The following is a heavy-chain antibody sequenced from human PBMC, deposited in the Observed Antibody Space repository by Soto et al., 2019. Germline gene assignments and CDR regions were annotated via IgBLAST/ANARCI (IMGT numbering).Heavy chain of an antibody. CDR3: ASCWSPGSYSPEEYYYYGMDV. V-gene: IGHV3-30-3*01. D-gene: IGHD3-10*01. CDR2: ISYDGSNK. J-gene: IGHJ6*02. CDR1: GFTFSSYA. Sequence: QVQLVESGGGVVQPGRSLRLSCAASGFTFSSYAMHWVRQAPGKGLEWVAVISYDGSNKYYADSVKGRFTISRDNSKNTLYLQMNSLRAEDTAVYYCASCWSPGSYSPEEYYYYGMDVWGQGTTVTVSS.